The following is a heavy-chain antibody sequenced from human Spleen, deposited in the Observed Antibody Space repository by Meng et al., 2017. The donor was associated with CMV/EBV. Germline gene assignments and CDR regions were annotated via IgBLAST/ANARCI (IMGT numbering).Heavy chain of an antibody. V-gene: IGHV3-23*01. CDR3: AKRMAGGGMVDY. CDR1: GFTFSNYG. J-gene: IGHJ4*02. Sequence: GGSLRLSCAASGFTFSNYGMSWVRQAPGKGLEWVSVISGGGGSTYYADSVKGRFTISRDNSKESLHLQMNSLRAEDTAVYYCAKRMAGGGMVDYWGQGTLVTVSS. D-gene: IGHD2-8*01. CDR2: ISGGGGST.